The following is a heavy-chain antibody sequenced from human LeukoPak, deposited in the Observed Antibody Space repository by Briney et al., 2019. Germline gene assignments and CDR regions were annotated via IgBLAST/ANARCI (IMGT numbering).Heavy chain of an antibody. CDR1: GYTFTSYG. J-gene: IGHJ6*03. D-gene: IGHD3-10*01. CDR3: ARSAGGMDV. V-gene: IGHV1-2*02. CDR2: INPGSGGT. Sequence: ASVKVSCKASGYTFTSYGISWVRQAPGQGLEWMGLINPGSGGTNSAQKFQGRVTMTRDTSISTAFMELTDLRSDDTAVYYCARSAGGMDVWGKGTSVTISS.